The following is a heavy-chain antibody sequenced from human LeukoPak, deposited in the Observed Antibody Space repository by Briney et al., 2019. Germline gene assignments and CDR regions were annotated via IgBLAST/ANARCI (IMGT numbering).Heavy chain of an antibody. CDR1: GGTFSSYA. CDR3: AREKTGYDCNGFFPPDAFDI. V-gene: IGHV1-69*04. J-gene: IGHJ3*02. D-gene: IGHD3-22*01. Sequence: GASVKVSCKASGGTFSSYAISWVRQAPGQGLEWMGRIIPILGIANYAQKFQGRVTITADKSTSTAYMELSSLRSEGTAVYYCAREKTGYDCNGFFPPDAFDIWGQGTMVTVSS. CDR2: IIPILGIA.